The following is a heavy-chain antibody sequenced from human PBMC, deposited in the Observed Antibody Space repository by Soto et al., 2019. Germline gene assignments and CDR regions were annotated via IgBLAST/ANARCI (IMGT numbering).Heavy chain of an antibody. V-gene: IGHV4-4*02. CDR1: GGSISSSNW. CDR3: ARYSGSYSRWFDP. D-gene: IGHD1-26*01. J-gene: IGHJ5*02. CDR2: IYHSGST. Sequence: SETLSLTCAVSGGSISSSNWWSWVRQPPGKGLEWIGEIYHSGSTNYNPSLNSRVTISVDKSKNQFSLKLSSVTAADTAVYYCARYSGSYSRWFDPWGQGTLVTVSS.